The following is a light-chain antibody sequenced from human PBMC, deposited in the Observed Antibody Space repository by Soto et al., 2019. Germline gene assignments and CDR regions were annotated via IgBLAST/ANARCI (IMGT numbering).Light chain of an antibody. J-gene: IGKJ1*01. CDR2: KAS. V-gene: IGKV1-5*03. Sequence: DIQMTQCPSTLSASVGDRVTITCRASQTISSWLAWYQQKPGKAPKLLIYKASTLKSGVPSRFSGSGAGTEFTLTISSLQPDDFATYDCQHYNSYSEAFGQGTKVDIK. CDR1: QTISSW. CDR3: QHYNSYSEA.